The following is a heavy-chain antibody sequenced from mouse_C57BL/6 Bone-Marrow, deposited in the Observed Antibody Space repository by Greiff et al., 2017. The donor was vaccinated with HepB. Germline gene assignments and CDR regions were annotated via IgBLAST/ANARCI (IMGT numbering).Heavy chain of an antibody. CDR3: AIYYSNSYYAMDY. D-gene: IGHD2-5*01. J-gene: IGHJ4*01. CDR1: GFSLTSYG. CDR2: IWGVGST. Sequence: VKLMESGPGLVAPSQSLSITCTVSGFSLTSYGVDWVRQSPGKGLEWLGVIWGVGSTNYNSALKSRLSISKDNSKSQVFLKMNRLQTDDTAMYYCAIYYSNSYYAMDYWGQGTSVTVSS. V-gene: IGHV2-6*01.